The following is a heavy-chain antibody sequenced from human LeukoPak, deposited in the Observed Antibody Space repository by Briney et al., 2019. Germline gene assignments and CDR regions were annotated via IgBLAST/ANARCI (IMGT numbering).Heavy chain of an antibody. J-gene: IGHJ4*02. D-gene: IGHD6-19*01. CDR2: INGDGSSI. CDR3: AKGEGGDSGWYGDY. V-gene: IGHV3-74*01. Sequence: PGGSLRLSCAASGFPLSAYWMHWVRQAPGKGLLWVSRINGDGSSITYADSVKGRFTISRDNSKNTLFLQMNSLRAEDTAMYYCAKGEGGDSGWYGDYWGQGTLVTVSS. CDR1: GFPLSAYW.